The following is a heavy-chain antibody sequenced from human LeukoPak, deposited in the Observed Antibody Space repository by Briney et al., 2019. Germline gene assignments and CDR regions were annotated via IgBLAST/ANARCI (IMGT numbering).Heavy chain of an antibody. J-gene: IGHJ4*02. V-gene: IGHV4-4*07. CDR1: GGSISSYY. CDR3: ARDQVVRGGNPEYYFDY. CDR2: IYTSGST. Sequence: SETLSLTCTVSGGSISSYYWSWIRQPAGKGLEWIGRIYTSGSTNYNPSLKSRVTMSVDTSKNQFSLKLSSVTAADTAVYYCARDQVVRGGNPEYYFDYWGQGTLVTVSS. D-gene: IGHD3-10*01.